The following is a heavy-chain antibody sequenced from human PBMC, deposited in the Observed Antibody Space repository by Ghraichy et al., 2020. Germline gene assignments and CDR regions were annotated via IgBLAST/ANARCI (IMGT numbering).Heavy chain of an antibody. CDR2: ISSSSSYI. V-gene: IGHV3-21*01. CDR3: ASVPMITFGGAWEGNYYYYGMDV. D-gene: IGHD3-16*01. CDR1: GFTFSSYS. Sequence: GGSLRLSCAASGFTFSSYSMNWVRQAPGKGLEWVSSISSSSSYIYYADSVKGRFTISRDNAKNSLYLQMNSLRAEDTAVYYCASVPMITFGGAWEGNYYYYGMDVWGQGTTVTVSS. J-gene: IGHJ6*02.